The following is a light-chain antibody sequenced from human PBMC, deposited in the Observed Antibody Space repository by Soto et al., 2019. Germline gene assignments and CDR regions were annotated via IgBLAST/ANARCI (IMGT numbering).Light chain of an antibody. CDR3: QQYNNWPRT. Sequence: EIVMTQSPATLSVSPGERATLSCRASQSVGSNLAWYQQTPGQAPRLLVYGASTRATGIPSRFSGSGSGTEFTLTISSLQSEDFAVYYCQQYNNWPRTFVQGTKVEIK. CDR2: GAS. CDR1: QSVGSN. V-gene: IGKV3D-15*01. J-gene: IGKJ1*01.